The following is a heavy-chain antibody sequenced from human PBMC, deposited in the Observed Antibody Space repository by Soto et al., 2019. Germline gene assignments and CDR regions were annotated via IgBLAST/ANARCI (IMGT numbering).Heavy chain of an antibody. Sequence: SETLSLTCTVSGGSISSSSYYWGWIRQPPGKGLEWIGSIYYSGSTYYNPSLKSRVTISVDTSKNQFSLKLSSVTAADTAVYYCARQGRFLEWLFTYYFDYWGQGTLVTVSS. D-gene: IGHD3-3*01. CDR1: GGSISSSSYY. V-gene: IGHV4-39*01. CDR3: ARQGRFLEWLFTYYFDY. J-gene: IGHJ4*02. CDR2: IYYSGST.